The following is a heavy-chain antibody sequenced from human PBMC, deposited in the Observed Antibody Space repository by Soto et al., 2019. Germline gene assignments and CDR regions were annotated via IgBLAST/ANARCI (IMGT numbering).Heavy chain of an antibody. CDR2: INAGNGNT. CDR1: GYTFTSYA. V-gene: IGHV1-3*05. Sequence: QVQLVQSGAEEKKPGASVKVSCKASGYTFTSYAMHWVRQAPGQRLEWMGWINAGNGNTKYSQKFQGRVTITRDTSASTAYMELISLRSEDTAVYYCARGWDITMVRGVIGDNWVDPWGQGTLVTVSS. D-gene: IGHD3-10*01. CDR3: ARGWDITMVRGVIGDNWVDP. J-gene: IGHJ5*02.